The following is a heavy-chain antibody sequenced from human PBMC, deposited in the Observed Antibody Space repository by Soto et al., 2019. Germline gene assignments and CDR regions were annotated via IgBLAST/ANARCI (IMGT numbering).Heavy chain of an antibody. V-gene: IGHV3-53*04. CDR3: ARGVTGHNSYYFYY. Sequence: GGSLRLSCTASGFTVSSNYMSWVRQAPGKGLEWVSVIYSGGSTYYADSVKGRFTISRHNSKNTLYLQMNSLRAEDTAVYYCARGVTGHNSYYFYYWGQGTLVTVSS. CDR2: IYSGGST. D-gene: IGHD7-27*01. CDR1: GFTVSSNY. J-gene: IGHJ4*02.